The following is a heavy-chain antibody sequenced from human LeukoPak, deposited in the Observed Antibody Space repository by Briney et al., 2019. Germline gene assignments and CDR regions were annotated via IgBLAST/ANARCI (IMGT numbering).Heavy chain of an antibody. CDR3: ASGTDYGDYYFDY. D-gene: IGHD4-17*01. CDR2: IIPMFGTA. V-gene: IGHV1-69*13. J-gene: IGHJ4*02. Sequence: ASVKVSCKASGGTFSSYTISWVRQAPGEGLEWMGGIIPMFGTANYAQNFQGRVTITADESTSTAYMELSSLRSEDTAVYYCASGTDYGDYYFDYWGQGTLVTVSS. CDR1: GGTFSSYT.